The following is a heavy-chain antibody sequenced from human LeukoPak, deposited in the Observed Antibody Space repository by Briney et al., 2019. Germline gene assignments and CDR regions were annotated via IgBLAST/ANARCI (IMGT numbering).Heavy chain of an antibody. V-gene: IGHV3-11*03. CDR3: AELDSSSPRN. D-gene: IGHD6-13*01. J-gene: IGHJ4*02. Sequence: GGSLRLSCAASGFAFSDYYMNWIRQAPGKGLEWVSYIGSSGSYTNYADSVKGRFTISRDNAKNSLYLQMNSLRVEDTAVYFCAELDSSSPRNWGQGTLVTVSS. CDR1: GFAFSDYY. CDR2: IGSSGSYT.